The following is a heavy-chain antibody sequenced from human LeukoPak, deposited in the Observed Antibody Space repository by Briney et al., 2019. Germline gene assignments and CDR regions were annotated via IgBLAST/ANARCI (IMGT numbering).Heavy chain of an antibody. CDR1: GGSISSYY. CDR2: IYTGGST. V-gene: IGHV4-4*07. Sequence: SETLSFTSTVSGGSISSYYWSWMRPRAGKGREWIGRIYTGGSTNYNPPLKSRVTMTEATSKTHFSLKLSFVTAAATAVYCCGRENLAPYYYYCMDVWGQGTTVTVSS. J-gene: IGHJ6*02. CDR3: GRENLAPYYYYCMDV.